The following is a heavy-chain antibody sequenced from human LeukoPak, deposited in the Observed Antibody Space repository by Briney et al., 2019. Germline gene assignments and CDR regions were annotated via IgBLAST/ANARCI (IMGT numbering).Heavy chain of an antibody. D-gene: IGHD1-26*01. CDR3: SREEKVGELLADF. CDR2: INHRGST. CDR1: GGSFSDYY. J-gene: IGHJ4*02. Sequence: SETLSLTCAVYGGSFSDYYWAWFRQPPGEGPEWIAAINHRGSTDYNPSLKSRVTISVDTSKKQFSLKLSSVTAADTAVYYCSREEKVGELLADFWGQGTLVTASS. V-gene: IGHV4-34*01.